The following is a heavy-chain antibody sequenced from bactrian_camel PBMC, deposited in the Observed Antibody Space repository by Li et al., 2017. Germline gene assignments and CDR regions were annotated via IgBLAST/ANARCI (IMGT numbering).Heavy chain of an antibody. Sequence: HVQLVESGGGLVRPGWSLRLSCAASGFALSSYRTYWVRQAPGKGLEWVSSISTGGDTTYYAASVKGRFTISRDNAKNTLYLQMNSLKSEDTALYYCATRVSHWGQGTQVTVS. D-gene: IGHD3*01. J-gene: IGHJ4*01. V-gene: IGHV3S1*01. CDR2: ISTGGDTT. CDR1: GFALSSYR. CDR3: ATRVSH.